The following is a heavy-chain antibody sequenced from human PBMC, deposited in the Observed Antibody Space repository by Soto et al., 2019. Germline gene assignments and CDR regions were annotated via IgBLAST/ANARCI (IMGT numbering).Heavy chain of an antibody. J-gene: IGHJ4*02. CDR1: GGSISSGGYY. CDR3: ARGRSWRFGGYYFDY. Sequence: PSETLYLTCTVSGGSISSGGYYWSWIRQHPGKGLEWIGYIYYSGSTYYNPSLKSRVTISVDTSKNQFSLKLSSVTAADTAVYYCARGRSWRFGGYYFDYWGQGTLVTVSS. D-gene: IGHD3-10*01. CDR2: IYYSGST. V-gene: IGHV4-31*03.